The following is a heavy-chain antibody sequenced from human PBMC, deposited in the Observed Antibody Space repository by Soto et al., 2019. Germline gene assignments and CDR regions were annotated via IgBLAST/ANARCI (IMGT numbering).Heavy chain of an antibody. J-gene: IGHJ4*02. CDR3: ARDPLGAWGICLDY. Sequence: ASVKVSCKASGYTFTSYYMHWVRQAPGQGLEWMGWISAYNGNTNYAQKLQGRVTMTTDTSTSTAYMELRSLRSDDTAVYYCARDPLGAWGICLDYWGQGTLVTVSS. V-gene: IGHV1-18*04. CDR1: GYTFTSYY. D-gene: IGHD3-10*01. CDR2: ISAYNGNT.